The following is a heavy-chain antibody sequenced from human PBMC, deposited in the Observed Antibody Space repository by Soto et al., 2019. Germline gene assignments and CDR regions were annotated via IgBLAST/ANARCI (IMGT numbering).Heavy chain of an antibody. Sequence: GGSLRLSCAASGFTFSSYAMHWVRQAPGKGLEWVAVISYDGSNKYYADSVKGRFTISRDNSKNTLYLQMNSLRAEDTSVYYCASLDYYGSGSPLDFDYLGQGTLVTVSS. CDR2: ISYDGSNK. CDR3: ASLDYYGSGSPLDFDY. V-gene: IGHV3-30-3*01. J-gene: IGHJ4*02. CDR1: GFTFSSYA. D-gene: IGHD3-10*01.